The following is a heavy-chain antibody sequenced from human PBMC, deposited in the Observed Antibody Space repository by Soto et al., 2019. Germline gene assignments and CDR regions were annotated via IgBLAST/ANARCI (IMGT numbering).Heavy chain of an antibody. CDR1: GFTFSDYY. CDR3: ARGDYYDSSGNYPYFGS. CDR2: ISTTSSFT. D-gene: IGHD3-22*01. Sequence: PGGSLRLSCAASGFTFSDYYMSWIRQAPGKGLEWVSYISTTSSFTNYADSVKGRFTISRDNSKNTLYLQVNSLRAEDTAVYYCARGDYYDSSGNYPYFGSWGQGTLVTVSS. J-gene: IGHJ4*02. V-gene: IGHV3-11*05.